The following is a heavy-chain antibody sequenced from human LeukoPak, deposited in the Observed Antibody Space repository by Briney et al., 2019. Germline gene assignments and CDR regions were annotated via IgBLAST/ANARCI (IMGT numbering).Heavy chain of an antibody. J-gene: IGHJ4*02. CDR2: ISGSGGST. CDR1: GFTFSSYA. V-gene: IGHV3-23*01. Sequence: GGSLRLSCAVSGFTFSSYAMSWVRQAPGKGLEWVSSISGSGGSTYYADSVKGRFTISRDNSKNTLYLQMNSLRAEDTAVYYCAKVTYYYDSSASYYFDYWGQGTLVTVSS. D-gene: IGHD3-22*01. CDR3: AKVTYYYDSSASYYFDY.